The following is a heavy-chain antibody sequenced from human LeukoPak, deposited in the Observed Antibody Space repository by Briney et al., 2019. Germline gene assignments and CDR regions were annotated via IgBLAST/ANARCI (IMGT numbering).Heavy chain of an antibody. V-gene: IGHV3-7*01. CDR3: ARDQRLLGYCSSIACYPLYLGY. Sequence: SWVRQAPGKGLEWVANINEHGSEIYYVDSVKGRVTISRDNAKNSLYLQMNSLRVEDTAVYYCARDQRLLGYCSSIACYPLYLGYGGQGALVTVSS. CDR2: INEHGSEI. D-gene: IGHD2-2*01. J-gene: IGHJ4*02.